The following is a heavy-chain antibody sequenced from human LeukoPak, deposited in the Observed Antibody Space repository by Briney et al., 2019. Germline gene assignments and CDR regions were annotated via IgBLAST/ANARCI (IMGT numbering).Heavy chain of an antibody. CDR2: ISGSGDST. J-gene: IGHJ4*02. CDR1: GFTFSNYA. CDR3: AGNYGDYPTMMRY. V-gene: IGHV3-23*01. Sequence: PGGSLRLSCAASGFTFSNYAMSWVRQAPGKGLEWVSAISGSGDSTYYADSVKGRFTVSRDNSKNTLYLLMNSLRAEDTAVYYCAGNYGDYPTMMRYWGQGTLVTVSS. D-gene: IGHD4-17*01.